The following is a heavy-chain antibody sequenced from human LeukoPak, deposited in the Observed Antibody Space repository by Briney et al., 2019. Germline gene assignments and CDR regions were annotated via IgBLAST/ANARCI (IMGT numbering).Heavy chain of an antibody. CDR1: GGSISSSSYY. V-gene: IGHV4-39*01. CDR3: ARQTYYYGSGAPPPDDY. D-gene: IGHD3-10*01. J-gene: IGHJ4*02. CDR2: IYYSGST. Sequence: SETLSLTCTVSGGSISSSSYYWGWIPQPPGKGLEWIGSIYYSGSTYYNPSLKSRITISVDTSKNQFSLKLSSVTAADTAVYYCARQTYYYGSGAPPPDDYWGQGTLVTVSS.